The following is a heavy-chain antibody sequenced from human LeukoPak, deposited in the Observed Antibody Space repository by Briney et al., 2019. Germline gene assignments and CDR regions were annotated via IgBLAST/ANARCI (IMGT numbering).Heavy chain of an antibody. CDR2: IYSGGST. Sequence: GGSLRLSCAASGFTVSSNYMSWVRQAPGKGLEWVSVIYSGGSTYYADSVKGRFTISRDSSKNTLYLQMNSLRAEDTAVYYCARDGIVVVPAAISVIGMDVWGQGTTVTVSS. CDR1: GFTVSSNY. D-gene: IGHD2-2*01. V-gene: IGHV3-53*01. CDR3: ARDGIVVVPAAISVIGMDV. J-gene: IGHJ6*02.